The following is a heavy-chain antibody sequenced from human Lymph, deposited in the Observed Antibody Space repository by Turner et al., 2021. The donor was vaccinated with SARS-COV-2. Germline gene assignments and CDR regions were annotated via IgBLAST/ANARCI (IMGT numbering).Heavy chain of an antibody. CDR3: ARETYYSDRRPLDY. J-gene: IGHJ4*02. Sequence: QVQLVESGGGVVHPGCSLRLSCSASGFTFSSCGMHWVRQAPGKGLEWVAVMWYDGSNKYYADSVKGRFTISRDNSKNTLYLQMNSLRAEETAVYYCARETYYSDRRPLDYWGQGTLVTVSS. D-gene: IGHD3-22*01. V-gene: IGHV3-33*01. CDR2: MWYDGSNK. CDR1: GFTFSSCG.